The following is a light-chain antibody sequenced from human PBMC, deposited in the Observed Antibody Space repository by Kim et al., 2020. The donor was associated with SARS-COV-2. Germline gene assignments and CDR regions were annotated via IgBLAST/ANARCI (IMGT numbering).Light chain of an antibody. J-gene: IGLJ1*01. CDR3: SSYTSSSIRV. CDR2: DVA. Sequence: GQSFSIPCTGTSSDVGGYTHVSWYQQHPGKAPKLLIYDVANRASAVSDRFSGAKSGNTASLTISWLQAGVAADYYCSSYTSSSIRVFGTGTKVTVL. V-gene: IGLV2-14*03. CDR1: SSDVGGYTH.